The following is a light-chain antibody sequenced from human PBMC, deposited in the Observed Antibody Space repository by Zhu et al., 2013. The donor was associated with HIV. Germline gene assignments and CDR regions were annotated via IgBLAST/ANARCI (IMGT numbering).Light chain of an antibody. J-gene: IGKJ2*01. CDR3: QQSYSAPYT. CDR1: QDIINY. CDR2: AAS. V-gene: IGKV1-17*03. Sequence: IRMTQSPSAMSASVGDRVTITCRASQDIINYLAWFQQKPGTVPKRLIYAASTLQSGVPSRFSGSGSGTDFTLTISSLQPEDFATYYCQQSYSAPYTFGQGTKLEIK.